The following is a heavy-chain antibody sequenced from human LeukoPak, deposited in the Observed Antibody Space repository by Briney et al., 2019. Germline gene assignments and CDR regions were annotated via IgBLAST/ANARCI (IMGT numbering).Heavy chain of an antibody. CDR2: ISGSGGTT. V-gene: IGHV3-23*01. Sequence: PGGSLRLSCAASAFTFSTYAMSWVRQAPGKGLEWVSAISGSGGTTYYADSVKGRFTISRDNSKNTLYLQMNSLRAEDTAVYYCAKSERSGWYISEHNWFDPWGQGTLVTVSS. CDR3: AKSERSGWYISEHNWFDP. CDR1: AFTFSTYA. J-gene: IGHJ5*02. D-gene: IGHD6-19*01.